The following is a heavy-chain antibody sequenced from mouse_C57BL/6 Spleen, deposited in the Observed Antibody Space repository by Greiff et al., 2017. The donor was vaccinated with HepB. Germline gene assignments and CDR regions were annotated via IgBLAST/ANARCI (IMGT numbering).Heavy chain of an antibody. J-gene: IGHJ4*01. CDR2: IDPSDSET. V-gene: IGHV1-52*01. Sequence: QVQLQQPGAELVRPGSSVKLSCKASGYTFTSYWMHRVKQRPIQGLEWIGNIDPSDSETHYNQKFKDKATLTVDKSSSTAYMQLSSLTSEDSAVYYCARWDYVAMDYWGQGTSVTVSS. CDR3: ARWDYVAMDY. CDR1: GYTFTSYW.